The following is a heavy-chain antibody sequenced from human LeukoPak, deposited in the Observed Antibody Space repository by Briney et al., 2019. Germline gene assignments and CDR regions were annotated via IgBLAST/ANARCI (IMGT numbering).Heavy chain of an antibody. CDR1: GYSFTSYW. J-gene: IGHJ5*02. CDR3: ARRVYDSSGYYNWFDP. CDR2: IYPGDSDT. D-gene: IGHD3-22*01. V-gene: IGHV5-51*01. Sequence: GESLKISCKGSGYSFTSYWIGWVRQMPGKGLEWMGIIYPGDSDTRYSPSFQGQVTISADKSISTAYLQWSSLKASDTATYYCARRVYDSSGYYNWFDPWGQGTLVTVSS.